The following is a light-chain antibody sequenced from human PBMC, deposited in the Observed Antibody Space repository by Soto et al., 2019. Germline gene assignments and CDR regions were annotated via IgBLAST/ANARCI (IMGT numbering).Light chain of an antibody. Sequence: AIRMTQSPSSFAASTGDRVTITCRASQSISSYLAWYQQKPGKAPKFLIYAASTLQSGVPSRFSGSGSGTDFTLTISSLQSEDFATYYCQQYYNYPYTFGQGTKLEIK. CDR2: AAS. CDR3: QQYYNYPYT. V-gene: IGKV1-8*01. J-gene: IGKJ2*01. CDR1: QSISSY.